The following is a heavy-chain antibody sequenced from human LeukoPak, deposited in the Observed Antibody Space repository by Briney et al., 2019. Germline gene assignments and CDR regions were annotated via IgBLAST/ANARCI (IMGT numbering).Heavy chain of an antibody. J-gene: IGHJ4*02. V-gene: IGHV3-30*18. CDR1: GFTFSSYG. CDR2: ISYDGSNK. D-gene: IGHD4-17*01. CDR3: AKDRHGFDY. Sequence: QAGGSLRLSCAASGFTFSSYGMHWDRQAPGKGLERVAVISYDGSNKYYADSVKGRFTISRDNSKNTLYLQMNSLRAEDTAVYYCAKDRHGFDYWGQGTLVTVSS.